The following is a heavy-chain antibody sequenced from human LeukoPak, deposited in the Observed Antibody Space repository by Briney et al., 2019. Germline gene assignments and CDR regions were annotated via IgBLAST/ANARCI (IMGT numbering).Heavy chain of an antibody. D-gene: IGHD6-13*01. CDR1: GFTFSSFE. Sequence: GGSLRLSCAASGFTFSSFEMNWVRQAPGKGLEWVSYISSSGSTIYYADSVKGRFTISRDNAKNSLYLQMNSLRAEDTAVYYCARVSYSSSWWGSTEYFQHWGQGTLVTVSS. CDR3: ARVSYSSSWWGSTEYFQH. V-gene: IGHV3-48*03. CDR2: ISSSGSTI. J-gene: IGHJ1*01.